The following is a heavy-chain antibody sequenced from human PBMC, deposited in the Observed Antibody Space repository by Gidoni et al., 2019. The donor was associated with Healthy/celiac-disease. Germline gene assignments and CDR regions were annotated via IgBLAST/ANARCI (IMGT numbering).Heavy chain of an antibody. CDR2: IDWDDDK. J-gene: IGHJ4*02. V-gene: IGHV2-70*01. CDR3: ARTLANYYGSGSYYSYFDY. CDR1: GFSLSTSGMC. Sequence: QVTLRESGPALVKPTQTLTLTCTFSGFSLSTSGMCVSWIRQPPGKALEWLALIDWDDDKYYSTSLKTRLTISKDTSKNQVVLTMTNMDPVDTATYYCARTLANYYGSGSYYSYFDYWGQGTLVTVSS. D-gene: IGHD3-10*01.